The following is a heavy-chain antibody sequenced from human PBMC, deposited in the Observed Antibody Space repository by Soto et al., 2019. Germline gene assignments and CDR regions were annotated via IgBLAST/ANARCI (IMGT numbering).Heavy chain of an antibody. J-gene: IGHJ6*02. CDR1: GFTFSSYG. CDR2: ISYDGSNK. V-gene: IGHV3-30*18. Sequence: QVQLVESGGGVVQPGRSLRLSCAVSGFTFSSYGMHWVRQAPGKGLEWVAVISYDGSNKYYADSVKGRFTISRDNSKNTLYLQMNSLRAEDTAVYYCAKPPDYYGMDVWGQGTTVTVSS. CDR3: AKPPDYYGMDV.